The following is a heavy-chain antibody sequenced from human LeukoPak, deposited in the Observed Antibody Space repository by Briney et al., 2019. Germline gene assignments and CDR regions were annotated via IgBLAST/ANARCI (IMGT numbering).Heavy chain of an antibody. Sequence: SETLSLTCSVSGGSISNHYWSWIRQPPGKGLEWIGYIYYSGGTNYNPSLKSRVTISVDTSKNQFSLKLSSVTAADTAVYYCARVGYYGSGSYSLFDPWGQGTLVTVSS. D-gene: IGHD3-10*01. CDR1: GGSISNHY. V-gene: IGHV4-59*11. J-gene: IGHJ5*02. CDR3: ARVGYYGSGSYSLFDP. CDR2: IYYSGGT.